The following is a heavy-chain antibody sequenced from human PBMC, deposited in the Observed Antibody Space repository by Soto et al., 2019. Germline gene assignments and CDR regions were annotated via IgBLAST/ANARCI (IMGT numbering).Heavy chain of an antibody. D-gene: IGHD3-10*01. V-gene: IGHV3-30*18. CDR3: AKGAVREPAYFDY. CDR2: ISYDGTNE. J-gene: IGHJ4*02. CDR1: GLTFSALA. Sequence: SLRISRTVSGLTFSALAMYWVRQAPGKGLEWVALISYDGTNEDYAESVRGRFTISRDNSKNTLYLDMNSLSAEDSAVYFCAKGAVREPAYFDYSGQRTLLTVSS.